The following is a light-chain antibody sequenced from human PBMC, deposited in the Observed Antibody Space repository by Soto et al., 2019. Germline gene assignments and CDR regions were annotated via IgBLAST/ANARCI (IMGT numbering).Light chain of an antibody. V-gene: IGKV3-15*01. CDR3: QQYDNLPLT. Sequence: EILMTQSPVTLSVSPGERATLSCRASQSVSSNVAWYQQKPGQAPRLLIYAVSTRATGIPARFSGSGSGTEFTLTINSLQSEDIATYYCQQYDNLPLTFGGGTKVDIK. J-gene: IGKJ4*01. CDR2: AVS. CDR1: QSVSSN.